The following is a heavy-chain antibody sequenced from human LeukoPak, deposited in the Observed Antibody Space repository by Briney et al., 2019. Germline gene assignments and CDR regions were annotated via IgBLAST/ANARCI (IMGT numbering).Heavy chain of an antibody. Sequence: KPSETLSLTCTVSGGSISTSNYYWGWIRQPPGKGLEWIGNIFYSGSTYYSPSLRSRVTISLDTSRNQFSLKLSSVTAADTAVYYCARESSYDFPDYWGQGTLVTVSS. J-gene: IGHJ4*02. CDR1: GGSISTSNYY. D-gene: IGHD3-3*01. V-gene: IGHV4-39*07. CDR2: IFYSGST. CDR3: ARESSYDFPDY.